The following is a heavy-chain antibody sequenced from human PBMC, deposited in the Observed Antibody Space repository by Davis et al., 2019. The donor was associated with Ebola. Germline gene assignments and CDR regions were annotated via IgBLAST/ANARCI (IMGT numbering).Heavy chain of an antibody. CDR2: ITFSGGST. Sequence: GESLKISCAASGFSFGSHTMTWFRQAPGKGLEWVSAITFSGGSTSYTDSVKGRFTISRDNSTSTLYLQMNSLRAEDTALYYCARGIIGTYGVDYWGQGTLVTVS. CDR1: GFSFGSHT. D-gene: IGHD4-17*01. V-gene: IGHV3-23*01. CDR3: ARGIIGTYGVDY. J-gene: IGHJ4*02.